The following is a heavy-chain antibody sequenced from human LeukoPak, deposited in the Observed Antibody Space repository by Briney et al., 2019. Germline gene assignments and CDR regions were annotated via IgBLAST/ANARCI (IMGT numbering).Heavy chain of an antibody. D-gene: IGHD4-11*01. V-gene: IGHV4-61*01. CDR2: IYYSGST. CDR1: GASVSSGSYY. CDR3: ARQGPLTTAVTTRTNPFDY. J-gene: IGHJ4*02. Sequence: SETLSLTCAVSGASVSSGSYYWTWIRQPPGKGLEWIGYIYYSGSTNYNPSLKIRVTISVDTSKNQFSLKLTSVTAADTAVYYCARQGPLTTAVTTRTNPFDYWGQGTLVTVSS.